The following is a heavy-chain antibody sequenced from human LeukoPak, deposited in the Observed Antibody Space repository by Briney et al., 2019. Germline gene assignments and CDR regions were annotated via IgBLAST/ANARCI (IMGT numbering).Heavy chain of an antibody. V-gene: IGHV1-69*13. CDR3: AQASRPMVRGVNDY. CDR2: IIPIFGTP. D-gene: IGHD3-10*01. J-gene: IGHJ4*02. Sequence: ASVKVSCKASGYTFTSNGISWVRQAPGQGLEWMGGIIPIFGTPNYAQKFQGRVTITADESTSTAYMELSSLRSEDTAVYYCAQASRPMVRGVNDYWGQGTLVTVSS. CDR1: GYTFTSNG.